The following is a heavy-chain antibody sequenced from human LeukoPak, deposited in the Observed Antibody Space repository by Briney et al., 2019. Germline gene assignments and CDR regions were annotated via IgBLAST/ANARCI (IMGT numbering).Heavy chain of an antibody. Sequence: PGRSLRLSCAASGFTFDDYAMHWVRQAPGKGLEWVSSISWDSGHSVHADAVQGRFTISRDNAKNSLYLQTNNLRPEDTALYYCIKDLRLDLHLDTFEIWGQGTMVTVSS. CDR2: ISWDSGHS. CDR1: GFTFDDYA. CDR3: IKDLRLDLHLDTFEI. D-gene: IGHD1-7*01. J-gene: IGHJ3*02. V-gene: IGHV3-9*01.